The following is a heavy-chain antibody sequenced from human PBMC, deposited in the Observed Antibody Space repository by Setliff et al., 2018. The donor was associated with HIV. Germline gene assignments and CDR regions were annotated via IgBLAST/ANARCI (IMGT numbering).Heavy chain of an antibody. V-gene: IGHV1-46*01. CDR1: GYTFTSCF. CDR3: AKEYHTEATGRRLANYFDY. J-gene: IGHJ4*02. CDR2: INPSDETT. D-gene: IGHD6-13*01. Sequence: ASVKVSCKASGYTFTSCFMHWVRQAPGQGLEYIGIINPSDETTAYVERFQGRVSMTSDTSTGTVYMEMCNLRSEDTAIYYCAKEYHTEATGRRLANYFDYWGQGTLVTAPQ.